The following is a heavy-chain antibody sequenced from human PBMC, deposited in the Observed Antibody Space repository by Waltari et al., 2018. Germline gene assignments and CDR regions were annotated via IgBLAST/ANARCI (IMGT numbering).Heavy chain of an antibody. V-gene: IGHV3-30*01. D-gene: IGHD6-19*01. CDR1: GFTFSSYA. CDR2: ISYDGSNK. J-gene: IGHJ6*02. Sequence: QVQLVESGGGVVQPGRSLRLSCAASGFTFSSYAMHWVRQAPGKGLEWVAVISYDGSNKDYADSVKGRFTISRDNSKNTLYLQMNSLRAEDTAVYYCARAYSSGWGYYYYGMDVWGQGTTVTVSS. CDR3: ARAYSSGWGYYYYGMDV.